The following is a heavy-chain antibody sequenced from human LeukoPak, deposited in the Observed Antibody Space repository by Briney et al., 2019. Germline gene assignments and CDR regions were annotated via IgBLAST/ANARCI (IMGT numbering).Heavy chain of an antibody. D-gene: IGHD5-24*01. J-gene: IGHJ4*02. Sequence: PSETLSLTCTVSGGSISSSSYYWGWIRQPPGKGLEWIGSIYYSGSTYYNPSLKSRVTISVDTSKNQFSLKLSSVTAADTAVYYCARDAVEMATLGYFDYWGQGTPVTVSS. CDR1: GGSISSSSYY. CDR3: ARDAVEMATLGYFDY. V-gene: IGHV4-39*02. CDR2: IYYSGST.